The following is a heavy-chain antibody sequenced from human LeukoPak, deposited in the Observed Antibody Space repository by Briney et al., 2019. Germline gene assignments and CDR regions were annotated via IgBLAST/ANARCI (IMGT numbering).Heavy chain of an antibody. J-gene: IGHJ6*03. D-gene: IGHD3-3*01. CDR2: INHSGST. CDR3: ARGSRITIFGVVIPGGRYYMDV. CDR1: GGSSSGYY. Sequence: PSETLSLTCAVYGGSSSGYYWSWIRQPPGKGLEWIGEINHSGSTNYNPSLKSRVTISVDTSKNQFSLKLSSVTAADTAVYYCARGSRITIFGVVIPGGRYYMDVWGKGTTVTVSS. V-gene: IGHV4-34*01.